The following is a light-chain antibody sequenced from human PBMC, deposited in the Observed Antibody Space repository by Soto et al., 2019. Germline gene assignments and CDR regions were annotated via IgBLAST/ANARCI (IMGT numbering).Light chain of an antibody. CDR2: DVS. CDR1: SSDVGGYNY. V-gene: IGLV2-14*03. CDR3: SSYTTSKTRHIV. J-gene: IGLJ1*01. Sequence: QSALAQPASVSGSPGQSITISCTGTSSDVGGYNYVSWYQHHPGKAPKLMIYDVSNRPSGVSNRFSGSKSGNTASLTISGLQPEDEADYYCSSYTTSKTRHIVFGTGTRSPS.